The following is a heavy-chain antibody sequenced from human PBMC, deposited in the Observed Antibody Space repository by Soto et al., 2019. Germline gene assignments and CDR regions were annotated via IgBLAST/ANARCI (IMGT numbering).Heavy chain of an antibody. V-gene: IGHV3-13*01. CDR1: GFPFSSYD. CDR3: ARGVGVAGNYYFDY. J-gene: IGHJ4*02. D-gene: IGHD2-21*02. Sequence: GGSLRLSCTASGFPFSSYDMHWVRQATGKGLEWVSAIGTAGDTYYPGSVKGRFTISRENAKNSLYLQMNSLRAEDTAVYYCARGVGVAGNYYFDYWGQGTLVTVSS. CDR2: IGTAGDT.